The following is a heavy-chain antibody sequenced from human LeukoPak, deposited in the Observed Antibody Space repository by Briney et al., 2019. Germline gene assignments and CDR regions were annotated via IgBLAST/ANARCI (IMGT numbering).Heavy chain of an antibody. V-gene: IGHV3-23*01. J-gene: IGHJ6*03. CDR1: GFTFSNYG. D-gene: IGHD5-24*01. CDR2: ITASGGST. CDR3: AKIGRDTATIISHYYYYMDV. Sequence: GGSLRLSCAASGFTFSNYGMSWVRQAPGKGLEWVSGITASGGSTYYADSVKGRFIISRDSSKNTLYLLMNSLRAEDTAVYYCAKIGRDTATIISHYYYYMDVWGKGTTVTVSS.